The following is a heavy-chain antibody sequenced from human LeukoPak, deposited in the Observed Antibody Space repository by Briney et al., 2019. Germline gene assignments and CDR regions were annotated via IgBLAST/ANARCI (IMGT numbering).Heavy chain of an antibody. J-gene: IGHJ4*02. CDR1: GLAFTTYS. CDR2: IDGSSTYV. CDR3: TKTPLSGYYFDL. Sequence: GGSLRLSCLASGLAFTTYSMNWVRQPPGQGPEWVASIDGSSTYVFYADSVKGRFTITRDNAKNSLYLQMGSLRADDTALYYCTKTPLSGYYFDLWGQGAMVTVSS. V-gene: IGHV3-21*01. D-gene: IGHD3-3*01.